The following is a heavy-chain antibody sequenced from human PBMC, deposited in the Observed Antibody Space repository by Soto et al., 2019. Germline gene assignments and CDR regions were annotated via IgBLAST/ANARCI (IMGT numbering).Heavy chain of an antibody. Sequence: EVQLVESGRGLVKPGGSLRLSCAASGFTFSSYSMNWVRQAPGKGLEWVSSISSSSSYIYYADSVKGRFTISRDNAKNSLYLQMNSLRAEDTAVYYCARDGDTAMVGREYYYYGMDVWGQGTTVTVSS. CDR2: ISSSSSYI. CDR1: GFTFSSYS. D-gene: IGHD5-18*01. J-gene: IGHJ6*02. V-gene: IGHV3-21*01. CDR3: ARDGDTAMVGREYYYYGMDV.